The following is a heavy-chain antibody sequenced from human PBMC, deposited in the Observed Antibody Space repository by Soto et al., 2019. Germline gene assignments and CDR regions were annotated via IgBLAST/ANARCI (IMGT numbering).Heavy chain of an antibody. CDR3: ARDLRSEGLRLGLDY. Sequence: GASVKVSCKASGYTFTSYGISWVRQAPGQGLEWMGWISAYNGNTNYAQKLQGRVTMTTDTSTSTAYMELRSLRSDDTAVYYCARDLRSEGLRLGLDYWGQGTLVTVSS. V-gene: IGHV1-18*04. J-gene: IGHJ4*02. CDR2: ISAYNGNT. CDR1: GYTFTSYG. D-gene: IGHD5-12*01.